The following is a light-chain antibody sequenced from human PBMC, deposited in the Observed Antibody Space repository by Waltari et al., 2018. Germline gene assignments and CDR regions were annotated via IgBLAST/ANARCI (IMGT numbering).Light chain of an antibody. Sequence: SCGASQSISRYLAWYQQKPGQAPRLLIYGASTRATGIPDRFSGGGSGTDFSLTISGLEPEDSAVYYCQHHFRLPATFGQGTKVEIK. V-gene: IGKV3-20*01. CDR1: QSISRY. CDR3: QHHFRLPAT. CDR2: GAS. J-gene: IGKJ1*01.